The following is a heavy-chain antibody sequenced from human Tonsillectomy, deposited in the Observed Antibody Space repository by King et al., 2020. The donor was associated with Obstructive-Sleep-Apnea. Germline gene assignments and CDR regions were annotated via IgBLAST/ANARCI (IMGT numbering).Heavy chain of an antibody. Sequence: VQLQQAGPGMVKPSQTLSLTCAISGDSVSSKSVSWNWIRQSPSRGLEWLGRMFYRSKWYSDYAVSVKSLITINPHTFRNQFSLQLNSVIPEDTAVYSCARVLYDTSWSTFDIWGQGTMVTVSS. J-gene: IGHJ3*02. CDR3: ARVLYDTSWSTFDI. CDR1: GDSVSSKSVS. V-gene: IGHV6-1*01. D-gene: IGHD3-22*01. CDR2: MFYRSKWYS.